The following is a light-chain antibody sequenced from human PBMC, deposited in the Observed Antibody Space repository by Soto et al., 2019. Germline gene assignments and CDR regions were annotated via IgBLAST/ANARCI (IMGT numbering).Light chain of an antibody. CDR3: NSHGGSNNFWV. CDR1: SSDVGAYNS. J-gene: IGLJ3*02. V-gene: IGLV2-8*01. Sequence: QSVLTQPPSASGSPGQSVTISCTGTSSDVGAYNSVSWYQQHPGKAPRLMIYEVNKRPSGVPDRSSGSKSGNTASLTVSGLQAEDEADYYCNSHGGSNNFWVFGGGTKVTVL. CDR2: EVN.